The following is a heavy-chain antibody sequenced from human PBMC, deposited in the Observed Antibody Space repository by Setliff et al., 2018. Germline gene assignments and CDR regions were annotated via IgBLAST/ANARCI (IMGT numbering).Heavy chain of an antibody. D-gene: IGHD3-3*01. CDR1: GYSFTSYW. V-gene: IGHV5-51*01. CDR3: ARQAIFGSDAFDI. CDR2: IYPGDSDT. Sequence: PGASLKISWKGSGYSFTSYWIGWVRQMPGKGLEWMGIIYPGDSDTRYSTSFQGQVTISADKSISTAYLQWSSLKASDTAMYYCARQAIFGSDAFDIWGQGTMVTVSS. J-gene: IGHJ3*02.